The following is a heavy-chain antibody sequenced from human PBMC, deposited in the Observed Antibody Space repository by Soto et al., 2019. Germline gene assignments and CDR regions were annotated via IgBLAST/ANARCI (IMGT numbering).Heavy chain of an antibody. CDR1: GGSISSSSYY. CDR2: IYYSGST. D-gene: IGHD6-13*01. J-gene: IGHJ4*02. CDR3: ARSPSQLAPPSYFDY. Sequence: SETLSLTCTVSGGSISSSSYYWGWIRQPPGKGLEWIGSIYYSGSTYYNPSLKSRVTISVDTSKNQFSLKLSSVTAADTAVYYCARSPSQLAPPSYFDYWGQGTLVTVSS. V-gene: IGHV4-39*01.